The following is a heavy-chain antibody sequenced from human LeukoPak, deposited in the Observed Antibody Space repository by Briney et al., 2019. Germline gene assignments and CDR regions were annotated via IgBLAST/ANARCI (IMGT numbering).Heavy chain of an antibody. V-gene: IGHV3-74*01. CDR1: GFTFSSYW. D-gene: IGHD2-2*01. CDR3: ARAPTRGYCSSTSCYSYYYGMDV. CDR2: INSDGSST. J-gene: IGHJ6*02. Sequence: PGGSLRLSCAASGFTFSSYWMHWVRQAPGKGLVWVSRINSDGSSTSYADSVKGRFTISRDNAKNTLYLQMNSLRAEDTAVYYCARAPTRGYCSSTSCYSYYYGMDVWGQGTTVTVSS.